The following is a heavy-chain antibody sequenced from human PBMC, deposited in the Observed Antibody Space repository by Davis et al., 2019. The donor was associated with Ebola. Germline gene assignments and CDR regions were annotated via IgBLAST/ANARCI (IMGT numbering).Heavy chain of an antibody. CDR1: GFTFSSYA. V-gene: IGHV3-23*01. D-gene: IGHD3-3*01. CDR3: AGEVTIFGVVIMEGLFDP. Sequence: GGSLRLSCAASGFTFSSYAMNWVRQAPGKGLEWVSTISGSGGRTYLAASVKGRFTISRDNAKNSLYLQMNSLRDEDTAVYYCAGEVTIFGVVIMEGLFDPWGQGTLVTVSS. J-gene: IGHJ5*02. CDR2: ISGSGGRT.